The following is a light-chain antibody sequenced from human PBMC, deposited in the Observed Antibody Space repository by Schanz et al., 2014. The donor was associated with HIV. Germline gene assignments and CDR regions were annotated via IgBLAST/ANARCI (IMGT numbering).Light chain of an antibody. Sequence: QSVVTQPPSASGTPGQRVTISCSGSSSNIGSNYVYWYQQLPGTAPKLLIQADIQRPSGVSNRFSGSKSGNTASLTISGLQAEDEADYYCVSYRSSSTYVFGTGTKLTVL. CDR2: ADI. CDR1: SSNIGSNY. J-gene: IGLJ1*01. V-gene: IGLV1-47*02. CDR3: VSYRSSSTYV.